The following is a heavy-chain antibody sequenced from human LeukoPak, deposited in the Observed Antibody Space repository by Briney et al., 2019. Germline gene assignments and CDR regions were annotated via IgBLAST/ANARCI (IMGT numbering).Heavy chain of an antibody. D-gene: IGHD3-22*01. CDR2: INHSGST. CDR1: GGSFSDYY. Sequence: SETLSLTCAGYGGSFSDYYWNWIRQPPGKGLEWIGEINHSGSTNYNPSLKSRATMSVDTFKNQFSLTLSSVTAADTAVYYCARVQDFETRGYYLGYWGHGTLVTVSS. V-gene: IGHV4-34*01. J-gene: IGHJ4*01. CDR3: ARVQDFETRGYYLGY.